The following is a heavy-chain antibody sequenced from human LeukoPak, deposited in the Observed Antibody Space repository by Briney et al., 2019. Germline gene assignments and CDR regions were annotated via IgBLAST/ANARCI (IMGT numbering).Heavy chain of an antibody. Sequence: GASVKVSCKASGYTFTSYGISWMRQAPGQGLEWMGWISAYNGNTNYAQKFQGRVTITADESTSTAYMELSSLRSEDTAVYYCARAITMVRGAYQDWGQGTLVTVSS. V-gene: IGHV1-18*01. CDR2: ISAYNGNT. CDR1: GYTFTSYG. D-gene: IGHD3-10*01. J-gene: IGHJ4*02. CDR3: ARAITMVRGAYQD.